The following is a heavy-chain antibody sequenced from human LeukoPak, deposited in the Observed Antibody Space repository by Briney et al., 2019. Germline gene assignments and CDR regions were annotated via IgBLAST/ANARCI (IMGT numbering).Heavy chain of an antibody. Sequence: QPGGSLRLSCAASGFTFSHYAMNWVRQAPGKGLEWVSYITSRTSTIYYADSVKGRFTISRDNSKNTLYLQMNSLRAEDTAVYYCAKAHVVSGWYVAVPIDYWGQGTLVTVSS. V-gene: IGHV3-48*01. J-gene: IGHJ4*02. D-gene: IGHD6-19*01. CDR1: GFTFSHYA. CDR3: AKAHVVSGWYVAVPIDY. CDR2: ITSRTSTI.